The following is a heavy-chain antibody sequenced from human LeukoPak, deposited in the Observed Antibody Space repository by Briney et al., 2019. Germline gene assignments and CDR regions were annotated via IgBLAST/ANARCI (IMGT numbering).Heavy chain of an antibody. V-gene: IGHV1-2*02. Sequence: ASVKVSCKASGYTFTGYYMHWVRQAPGQGLVWIGWINPNSGGTNYAQKFQGRVTMTRDTSISTAYMELSRLRSDDTAVYYCARATYSSSSSMYYFDYWGQGTLVTVSS. CDR2: INPNSGGT. CDR1: GYTFTGYY. D-gene: IGHD6-6*01. CDR3: ARATYSSSSSMYYFDY. J-gene: IGHJ4*02.